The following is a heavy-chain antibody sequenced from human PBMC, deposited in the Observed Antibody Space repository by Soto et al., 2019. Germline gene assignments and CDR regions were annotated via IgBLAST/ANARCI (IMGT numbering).Heavy chain of an antibody. CDR1: GSTFSSYG. D-gene: IGHD3-10*01. CDR3: AREGWLGELLY. V-gene: IGHV1-18*01. Sequence: VQLVQSGNVVQKPGSSVKVSCKTSGSTFSSYGIIWVRQAPGQGLEWMGWISGYNGNADYAQRFRGRVNMTTDTSTTTVFMELRDLRSDDTALYFCAREGWLGELLYWGQGSLVTVS. J-gene: IGHJ4*02. CDR2: ISGYNGNA.